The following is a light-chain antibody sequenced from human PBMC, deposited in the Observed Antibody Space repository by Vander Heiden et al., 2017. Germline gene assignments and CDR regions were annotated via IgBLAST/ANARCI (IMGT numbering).Light chain of an antibody. CDR2: DAS. CDR1: QTVNSRF. CDR3: HQYGRSPFT. V-gene: IGKV3-20*01. J-gene: IGKJ3*01. Sequence: QTVNSRFLAWYQHKRGQAPRLLMFDASTRAAGVPERFSGSGSGTDFTLTISRLEPEDFAVYHCHQYGRSPFTFGPGTKVEFK.